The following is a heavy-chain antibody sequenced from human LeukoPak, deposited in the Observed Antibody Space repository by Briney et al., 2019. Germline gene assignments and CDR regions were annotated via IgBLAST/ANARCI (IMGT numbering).Heavy chain of an antibody. CDR3: ARIQDYSSGWYYFDY. V-gene: IGHV1-18*01. CDR2: ISAYNGNT. D-gene: IGHD6-19*01. Sequence: ASVTVSCKASGYTFTSYGISWVRQAPGQGLEWMGWISAYNGNTNYAQKLQGRVTMTTDTSTSTAYMELRSLRSDDTAVYYCARIQDYSSGWYYFDYWGQGTLVTVSS. J-gene: IGHJ4*02. CDR1: GYTFTSYG.